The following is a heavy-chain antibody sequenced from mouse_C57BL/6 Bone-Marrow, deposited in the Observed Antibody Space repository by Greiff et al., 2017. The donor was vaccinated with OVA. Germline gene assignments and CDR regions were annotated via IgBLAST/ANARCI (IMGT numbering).Heavy chain of an antibody. CDR1: GYTFTDYE. Sequence: QVQLQQSGAELVRPGASVTLSCKASGYTFTDYEMHWVKQTPVHGLEWIGAIDPETGGTAYNQKFKGKAILTADKSSSTAYMELRSLTSEDSAVYYCTRWGTTVVAPFDYWGQGTTLTVSS. J-gene: IGHJ2*01. CDR3: TRWGTTVVAPFDY. V-gene: IGHV1-15*01. D-gene: IGHD1-1*01. CDR2: IDPETGGT.